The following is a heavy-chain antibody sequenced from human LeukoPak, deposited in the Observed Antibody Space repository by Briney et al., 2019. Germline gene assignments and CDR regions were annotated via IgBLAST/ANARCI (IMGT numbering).Heavy chain of an antibody. CDR1: GYTFTSYY. V-gene: IGHV1-46*01. J-gene: IGHJ4*02. Sequence: GASVKVSCKASGYTFTSYYMHWVRQAPGQGLEWMGIINPSGGNTSYAQKLQGRVTMTRDTSTSTLYMELRSLRSDDTAVYYCARSAVADTLSAYYFDYWGQGTLVTVSS. CDR3: ARSAVADTLSAYYFDY. D-gene: IGHD6-19*01. CDR2: INPSGGNT.